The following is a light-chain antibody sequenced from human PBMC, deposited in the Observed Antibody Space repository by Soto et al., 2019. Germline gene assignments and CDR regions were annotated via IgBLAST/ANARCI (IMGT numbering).Light chain of an antibody. CDR1: SGSLS. Sequence: QSVLTQPPSASGTPGQRLTISCSASSGSLSVDWYQHLPGTAPKLLIQSNHQRPSGVPDRFSGSKSGTSASLAISGRQSEDDADYYCAAWDDSLNGLYVFGTGTKVTVL. V-gene: IGLV1-44*01. CDR2: SNH. J-gene: IGLJ1*01. CDR3: AAWDDSLNGLYV.